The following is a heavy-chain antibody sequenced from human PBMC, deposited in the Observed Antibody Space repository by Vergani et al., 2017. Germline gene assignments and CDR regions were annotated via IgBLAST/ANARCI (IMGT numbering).Heavy chain of an antibody. J-gene: IGHJ4*02. CDR2: IDPSDSYT. CDR3: ARHGSGWKYYFDY. Sequence: EVQLVQSGAEVKKPGESLRISCKVSGYSFTSYWISWVRQMPGKGLEWMGRIDPSDSYTNYSPSFQGDVTISADKSISTAYLQWSSLKASDTAMYYCARHGSGWKYYFDYWGQGTLVTVSS. V-gene: IGHV5-10-1*03. D-gene: IGHD6-19*01. CDR1: GYSFTSYW.